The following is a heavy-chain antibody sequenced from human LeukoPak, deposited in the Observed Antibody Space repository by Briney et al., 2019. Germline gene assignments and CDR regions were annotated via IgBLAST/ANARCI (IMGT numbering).Heavy chain of an antibody. D-gene: IGHD3-16*01. V-gene: IGHV4-39*07. CDR3: ARDYDYVWGSRNDAFDI. J-gene: IGHJ3*02. CDR2: INHSGST. Sequence: SETLSLTCTVSGGSISSTNYYWSWIRQPPGKGLEWIGEINHSGSTNYNPSLKSRVTISVDTSKNQFSLKLSSVTAADTAVYYCARDYDYVWGSRNDAFDIWGQGTMVTVSS. CDR1: GGSISSTNYY.